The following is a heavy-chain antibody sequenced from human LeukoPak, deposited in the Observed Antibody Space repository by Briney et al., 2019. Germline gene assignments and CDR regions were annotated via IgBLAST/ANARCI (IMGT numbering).Heavy chain of an antibody. CDR3: ARGITKRGSSYRDDP. CDR1: GYTFSSYY. J-gene: IGHJ5*02. V-gene: IGHV1-46*01. CDR2: ISPSGSST. D-gene: IGHD6-13*01. Sequence: ASVKVSCKASGYTFSSYYMHWVRQAPGQGLEWMGIISPSGSSTSHAQKFQGRVTMTRDTSTATVSMEVSSLRSEDTAVYYCARGITKRGSSYRDDPWGQGTLVTVSS.